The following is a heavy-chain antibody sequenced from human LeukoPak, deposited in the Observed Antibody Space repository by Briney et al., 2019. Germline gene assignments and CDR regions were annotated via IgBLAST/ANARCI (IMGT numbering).Heavy chain of an antibody. CDR3: ARDGSYRSMDV. CDR2: ISYDGSNE. D-gene: IGHD3-10*01. V-gene: IGHV3-30-3*01. CDR1: GFTFSSHA. Sequence: RGSLRLSCTPSGFTFSSHAMNWVCQAPGKGLEWVALISYDGSNEFYADSVQGRFTTARDNSKITLYLQMNSLRTEDTALYYCARDGSYRSMDVWGQRTTVADSS. J-gene: IGHJ6*02.